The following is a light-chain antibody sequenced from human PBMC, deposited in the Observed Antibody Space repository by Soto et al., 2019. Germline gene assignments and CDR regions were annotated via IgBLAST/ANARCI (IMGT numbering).Light chain of an antibody. CDR2: GAS. CDR3: QQYNNWRGA. J-gene: IGKJ1*01. Sequence: EIVMTQSPATLSVSPGERATLSCRASQSVSSNLAWYQQKPGQAPRFLIYGASTRATGIPARFSGSGSGTEFTLTINSLQSEDFAVYYCQQYNNWRGAFGQGTKVEIK. V-gene: IGKV3-15*01. CDR1: QSVSSN.